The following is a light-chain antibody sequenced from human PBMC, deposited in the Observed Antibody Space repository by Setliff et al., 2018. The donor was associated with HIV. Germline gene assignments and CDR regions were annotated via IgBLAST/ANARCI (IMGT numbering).Light chain of an antibody. CDR2: YDS. V-gene: IGLV3-21*04. J-gene: IGLJ1*01. CDR1: NIGSKS. CDR3: QVWDSSSDHYV. Sequence: SYELTQPPSVSVAPGKTARITCGGSNIGSKSVHWYQQKPGRAPVLVIYYDSDRPSGIPERFSGSNSGNTATLTISRVEAGDEADYYCQVWDSSSDHYVFGTGTKVTVL.